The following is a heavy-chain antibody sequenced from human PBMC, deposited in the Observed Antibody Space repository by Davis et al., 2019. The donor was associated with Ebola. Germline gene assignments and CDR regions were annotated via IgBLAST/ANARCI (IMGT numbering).Heavy chain of an antibody. CDR1: GYTFTGYY. D-gene: IGHD2-15*01. CDR2: INHSGGST. V-gene: IGHV1-46*01. CDR3: ARDYGMETGRSLCSGGSCYLLLHQTTDYGMDV. J-gene: IGHJ6*02. Sequence: ASVKVSCKASGYTFTGYYMHWVRQAPGQGLEWMGIINHSGGSTSYAQKFQGRVTMTRDTSTSTVYMELSSLRSEDTAVYYCARDYGMETGRSLCSGGSCYLLLHQTTDYGMDVWGQGTTVTVSS.